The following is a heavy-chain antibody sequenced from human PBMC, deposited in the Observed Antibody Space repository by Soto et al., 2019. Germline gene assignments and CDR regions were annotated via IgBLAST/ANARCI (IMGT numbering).Heavy chain of an antibody. CDR1: GFTFSTYG. CDR2: GGSGGSR. J-gene: IGHJ6*03. V-gene: IGHV3-23*01. Sequence: LRLSCVTSGFTFSTYGMTWFLQAPGKGLEWVSYGGSGGSRYYAESVKGRFTISRDNSKNTLSLEMNSLRAEDTATYYCVKFRGRAYPYYYMDVWGKGTTVTVSS. D-gene: IGHD3-10*01. CDR3: VKFRGRAYPYYYMDV.